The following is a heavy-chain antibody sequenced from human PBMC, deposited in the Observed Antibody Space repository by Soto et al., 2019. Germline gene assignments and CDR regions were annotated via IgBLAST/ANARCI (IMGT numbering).Heavy chain of an antibody. Sequence: QVQLVQSGAEVKKPWASVKVSCKASGYTFTSYAMHWVRQAPGQRLEWMRWINAGNGNTKYSQKFQGRVTITRDTSASTAYMELSSLRSEDTAVYYCARGDCTNGVCYREFDYWGQGTLVTVSS. D-gene: IGHD2-8*01. J-gene: IGHJ4*02. V-gene: IGHV1-3*01. CDR2: INAGNGNT. CDR1: GYTFTSYA. CDR3: ARGDCTNGVCYREFDY.